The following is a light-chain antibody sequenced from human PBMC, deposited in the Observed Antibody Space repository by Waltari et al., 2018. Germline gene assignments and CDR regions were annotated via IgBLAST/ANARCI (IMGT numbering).Light chain of an antibody. V-gene: IGKV4-1*01. CDR2: WAS. CDR1: QSVLYSSNNKNL. J-gene: IGKJ2*01. Sequence: DIVMTQSPDSLAVSLGERATIHCKSSQSVLYSSNNKNLLGWYQQKPGQPPKLLIYWASTRESGVPDRFSGSGSGTDFTLTISSLQAEDVAVYYCQQYYSTPYAFGQGTKLEIK. CDR3: QQYYSTPYA.